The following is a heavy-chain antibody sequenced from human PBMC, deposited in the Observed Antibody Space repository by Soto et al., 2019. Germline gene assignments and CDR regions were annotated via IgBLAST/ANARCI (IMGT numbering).Heavy chain of an antibody. J-gene: IGHJ4*02. Sequence: QVQLQESGPGLVKPSQTLSLTCTVSGGSISSGGYYWSWIRQHPGKGLEWIGYLYYSGSTYYNPSIKSRVTISVDTSKNQFSLKLSSVTAADTAVYYCVRSDYDFWSLFYWCRGPLATVSS. CDR2: LYYSGST. V-gene: IGHV4-31*03. CDR3: VRSDYDFWSLFY. D-gene: IGHD3-3*01. CDR1: GGSISSGGYY.